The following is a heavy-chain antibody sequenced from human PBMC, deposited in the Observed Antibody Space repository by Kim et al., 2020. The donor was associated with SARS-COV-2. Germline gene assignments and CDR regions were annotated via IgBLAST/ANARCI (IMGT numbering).Heavy chain of an antibody. D-gene: IGHD2-8*02. J-gene: IGHJ4*02. CDR1: GYTFTSYY. V-gene: IGHV1-46*01. CDR3: ARDNKSGGYPLYYFDY. CDR2: INPSGGST. Sequence: ASVKVSCKASGYTFTSYYMHWVRQAPGQGLEWMGIINPSGGSTSYAQKFQGRVTMTRDTSTSTVYMELSSLRSEDTAVYYCARDNKSGGYPLYYFDYWGQGTLVTVSS.